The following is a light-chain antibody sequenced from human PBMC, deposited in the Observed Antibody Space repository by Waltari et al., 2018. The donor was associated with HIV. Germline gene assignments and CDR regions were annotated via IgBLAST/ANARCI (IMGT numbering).Light chain of an antibody. Sequence: QSALTQPASVSGSPGQSITISCTGTSSDVGSYNVVSWYQQHPGKAPKLMIYEDNKRPSGVCNRFSVSKSRNTASLTIAGLQAEDEADYSCCSYAGSSTWVFGGGTKLTVL. CDR2: EDN. J-gene: IGLJ3*02. V-gene: IGLV2-23*01. CDR3: CSYAGSSTWV. CDR1: SSDVGSYNV.